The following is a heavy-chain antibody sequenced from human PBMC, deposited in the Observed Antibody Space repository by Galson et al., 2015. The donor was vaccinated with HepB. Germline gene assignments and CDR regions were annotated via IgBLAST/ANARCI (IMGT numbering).Heavy chain of an antibody. Sequence: SVKVSCKASGGTFSSYAISWVRQAPGQGLEWMGGIIPIFGTANYAQKFQGRVTITADESTSTAYMELSSLRSEDTAVYYCARGNLEWLLYGGVEHWGQGTLVTVSS. CDR1: GGTFSSYA. J-gene: IGHJ4*02. CDR2: IIPIFGTA. V-gene: IGHV1-69*13. CDR3: ARGNLEWLLYGGVEH. D-gene: IGHD3-3*01.